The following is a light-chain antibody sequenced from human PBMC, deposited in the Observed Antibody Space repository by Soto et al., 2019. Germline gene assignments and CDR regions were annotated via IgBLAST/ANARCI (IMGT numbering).Light chain of an antibody. CDR3: AAWDDSLNGYV. V-gene: IGLV1-44*01. CDR2: SND. J-gene: IGLJ1*01. Sequence: QSALTHPPSASGAPGQRGTISCSGSSSNIGSNSVNWYQQLPGTAPKLLMYSNDRRPSGVPDRFSGSKSGTSASLAISGLQSEDEADYYCAAWDDSLNGYVFGTGTKVTVL. CDR1: SSNIGSNS.